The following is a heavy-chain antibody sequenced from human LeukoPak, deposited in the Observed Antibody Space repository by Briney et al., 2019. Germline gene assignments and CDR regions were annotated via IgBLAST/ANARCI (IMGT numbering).Heavy chain of an antibody. Sequence: ASVKVSCKVSGYTLTELSMHWVRQAPGKGLEWMGGFDPEDGETIYAQKFQGRVTMTEDTSTDTAYMKLSSLRSEDTAVYYCATVSGGGSYTFDYWGQGTLVTVSS. D-gene: IGHD1-26*01. J-gene: IGHJ4*02. CDR2: FDPEDGET. V-gene: IGHV1-24*01. CDR1: GYTLTELS. CDR3: ATVSGGGSYTFDY.